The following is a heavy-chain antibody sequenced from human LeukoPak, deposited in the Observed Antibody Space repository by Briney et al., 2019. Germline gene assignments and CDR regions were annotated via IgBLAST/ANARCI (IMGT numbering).Heavy chain of an antibody. CDR1: GFTVSSND. CDR2: IYSGGST. V-gene: IGHV3-66*01. J-gene: IGHJ4*02. Sequence: PGGSLRLSCAASGFTVSSNDMSWVRQAPGKGLEWVSVIYSGGSTYYADSVKGRFTISRDNSKNTLYLQMNSLRAEDTAVYYCAREEVRAYFLDYWGQGTLVTVSS. CDR3: AREEVRAYFLDY. D-gene: IGHD3-10*01.